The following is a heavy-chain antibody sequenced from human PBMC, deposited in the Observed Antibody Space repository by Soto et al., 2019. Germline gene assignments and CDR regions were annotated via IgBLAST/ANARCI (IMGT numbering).Heavy chain of an antibody. Sequence: ASVNVSCKAAGGVFVSYVFNWVRQAPGQGLEWMGGIIPMFGRPNYAQKFQGRVTMTTDTSTSTAYMELRSLRSDDTAVYYCARGPLRKYYYDSSGYYLGYWGQGTLVTVSS. CDR1: GGVFVSYV. D-gene: IGHD3-22*01. V-gene: IGHV1-69*05. J-gene: IGHJ4*02. CDR2: IIPMFGRP. CDR3: ARGPLRKYYYDSSGYYLGY.